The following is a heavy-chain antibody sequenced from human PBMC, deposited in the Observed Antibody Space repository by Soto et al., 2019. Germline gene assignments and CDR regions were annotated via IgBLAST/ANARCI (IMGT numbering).Heavy chain of an antibody. CDR1: VGYISSYS. D-gene: IGHD3-3*01. CDR3: ARTGHGPTLFGVTVDY. CDR2: IYGSGST. V-gene: IGHV4-4*07. Sequence: SETLSLTCTVSVGYISSYSWSWIRQPAGKGLEWIWRIYGSGSTNHNPSLKSRVTMSVDTSKNQFSLTLSSVTAADTAVYYCARTGHGPTLFGVTVDYWGQGTLVTVSS. J-gene: IGHJ4*02.